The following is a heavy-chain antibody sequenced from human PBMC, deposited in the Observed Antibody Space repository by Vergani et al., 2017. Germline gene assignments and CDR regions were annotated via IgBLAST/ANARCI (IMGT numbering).Heavy chain of an antibody. CDR1: GFTFSACP. CDR3: AAMDWFDP. Sequence: EVQLLQSGGGVIQPGGSVRLSCAASGFTFSACPMTWVRQAPGKGLEWVSAISARYPSTYYADSVKGRFTISRDNSKNMLYLQMNSLRAEDTAVYYCAAMDWFDPWDQGTLVTVSS. V-gene: IGHV3-23*01. J-gene: IGHJ5*02. D-gene: IGHD5-18*01. CDR2: ISARYPST.